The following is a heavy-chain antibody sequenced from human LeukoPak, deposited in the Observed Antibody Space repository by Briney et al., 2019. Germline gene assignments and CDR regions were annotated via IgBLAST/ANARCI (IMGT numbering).Heavy chain of an antibody. Sequence: GGSLRRSCAASGFTFSSYNMNWVRQAPGKGLEWVSYISSSSSPIFYADSVKGRFTISRDNAKNSLYLQMNSLRDEDTAVYYCARGGTYCPDYWGQGTLVTVSS. CDR1: GFTFSSYN. CDR2: ISSSSSPI. J-gene: IGHJ4*02. D-gene: IGHD1-26*01. V-gene: IGHV3-48*02. CDR3: ARGGTYCPDY.